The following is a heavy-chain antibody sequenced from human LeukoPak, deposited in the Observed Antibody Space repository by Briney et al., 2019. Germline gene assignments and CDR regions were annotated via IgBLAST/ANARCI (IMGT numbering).Heavy chain of an antibody. J-gene: IGHJ4*02. D-gene: IGHD6-13*01. CDR3: ARGILGGEGFDY. Sequence: GGSLRLSCAASGFTFSSYEMNWVRQAPGKGLEGVSYISSSGSTIYYADSAKGRFTISRDNAKNSLYLQMNSLRAEDTAVYYCARGILGGEGFDYWGQGTLVTVSS. V-gene: IGHV3-48*03. CDR1: GFTFSSYE. CDR2: ISSSGSTI.